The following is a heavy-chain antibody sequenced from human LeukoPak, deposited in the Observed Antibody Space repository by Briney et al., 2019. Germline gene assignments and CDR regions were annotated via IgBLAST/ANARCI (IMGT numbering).Heavy chain of an antibody. J-gene: IGHJ4*02. D-gene: IGHD5-12*01. CDR1: GGSFSGYY. Sequence: PSETLSLTCAVYGGSFSGYYWSWIRQPPGKGLEWIGEINHSGSTNYNPSLKSRVTISLDTSRNQFSLKLSSVTAADTAVYYCARADISGYYFFDCWGQGTLVTVST. CDR3: ARADISGYYFFDC. CDR2: INHSGST. V-gene: IGHV4-34*01.